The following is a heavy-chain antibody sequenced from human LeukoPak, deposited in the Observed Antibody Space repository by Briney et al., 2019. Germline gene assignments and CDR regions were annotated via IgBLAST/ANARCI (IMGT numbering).Heavy chain of an antibody. V-gene: IGHV4-34*01. CDR2: INHSGST. CDR1: GGSFSGYY. Sequence: SETLSLTCGVYGGSFSGYYLTWIRQPPGKGLEWIGEINHSGSTNFNPSLKSRVSVSIDTSKSQFSLKLSSVTAADTAVYFCARGGGNLLPYFDPKYYYYMDVWGKGTTVTVSS. D-gene: IGHD3-9*01. J-gene: IGHJ6*03. CDR3: ARGGGNLLPYFDPKYYYYMDV.